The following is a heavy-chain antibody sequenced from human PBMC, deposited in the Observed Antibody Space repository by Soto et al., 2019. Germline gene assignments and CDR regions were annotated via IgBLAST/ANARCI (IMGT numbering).Heavy chain of an antibody. CDR1: GFTFSSYA. CDR2: ISGSGGST. D-gene: IGHD2-15*01. V-gene: IGHV3-23*01. Sequence: PGGSLRLSCAASGFTFSSYAMSWVRQAPGKGLEWVSAISGSGGSTYYADSVKGRFTISRDNSKNTLYLQMNSLRAEDTAVYYCAKPLGYCSGGSCYSYYYYYYYMDVWGKGTTVTVPS. CDR3: AKPLGYCSGGSCYSYYYYYYYMDV. J-gene: IGHJ6*03.